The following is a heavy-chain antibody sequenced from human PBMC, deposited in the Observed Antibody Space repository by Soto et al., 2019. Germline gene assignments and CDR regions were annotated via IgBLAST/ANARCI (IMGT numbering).Heavy chain of an antibody. J-gene: IGHJ4*02. Sequence: QITLTESGPTLVKPTQTLTLTCTFSGFSLSTSGVSVGWIRQPPGKALEWLGVINWDDDKRYSPSLKSRLTITKDTSKNQVVLTMTNMDPVVTATYYCAHRRNFYNNSGLFYWGQGILVIVSS. CDR1: GFSLSTSGVS. CDR3: AHRRNFYNNSGLFY. V-gene: IGHV2-5*02. CDR2: INWDDDK. D-gene: IGHD3-22*01.